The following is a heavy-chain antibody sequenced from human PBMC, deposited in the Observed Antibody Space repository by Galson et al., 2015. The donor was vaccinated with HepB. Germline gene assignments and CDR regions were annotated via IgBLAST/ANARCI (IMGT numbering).Heavy chain of an antibody. J-gene: IGHJ6*02. CDR3: ARHYYDFWSGYPTGDGYYYYYGMDV. V-gene: IGHV1-69*13. Sequence: SVKVSCKASGGTFSSYAISWVRQAPGQGLEWMGGIIPIFGTANYAQKFQGRVTITADESTSTAYMELSSLRSEDTAVYYCARHYYDFWSGYPTGDGYYYYYGMDVWGQGTTVTVSS. CDR1: GGTFSSYA. D-gene: IGHD3-3*01. CDR2: IIPIFGTA.